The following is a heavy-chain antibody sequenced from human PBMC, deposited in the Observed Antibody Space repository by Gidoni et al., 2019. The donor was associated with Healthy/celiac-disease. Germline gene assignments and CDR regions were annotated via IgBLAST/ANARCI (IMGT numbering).Heavy chain of an antibody. Sequence: DVQLVQSGAEVKKRGASLRISCKGSGYSLTSNWISWVRQMPGKGLEWMGRIDPSDSYTNYSPSFQGHVTISADKSISTAYLQWSSLKASDTAMYYCATKLRLGELSSDAFDIWGQGTMVTVSS. CDR1: GYSLTSNW. D-gene: IGHD3-16*02. J-gene: IGHJ3*02. CDR3: ATKLRLGELSSDAFDI. CDR2: IDPSDSYT. V-gene: IGHV5-10-1*03.